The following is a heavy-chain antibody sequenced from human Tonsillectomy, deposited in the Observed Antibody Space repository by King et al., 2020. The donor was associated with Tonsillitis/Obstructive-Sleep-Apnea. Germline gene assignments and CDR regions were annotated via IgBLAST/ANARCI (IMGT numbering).Heavy chain of an antibody. CDR3: ARTYSSWSAFDY. V-gene: IGHV4-59*11. D-gene: IGHD6-6*01. Sequence: QLQESGPGLVKPSETLSLTCNVSGGSITNHYWSWILQPPGKGLEWIGYVFSSGTTNYNPSLKSPNTISVDTSRNQFSLKLSSVTAADTAVYYCARTYSSWSAFDYWGQGTLVSASS. J-gene: IGHJ4*02. CDR1: GGSITNHY. CDR2: VFSSGTT.